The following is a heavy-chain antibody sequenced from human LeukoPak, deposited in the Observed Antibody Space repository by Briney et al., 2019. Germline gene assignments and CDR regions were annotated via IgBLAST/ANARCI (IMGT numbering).Heavy chain of an antibody. Sequence: ASVKVSCKASGYTFTSYDINWVRQATGQGLECMGWMNPNSGNTGYAQKFQGRVTMTRNTSISTAYMELSSLRSEDTAVYYCARRGYEPLYYYYYMDVWGKGTTVTISS. CDR2: MNPNSGNT. CDR1: GYTFTSYD. CDR3: ARRGYEPLYYYYYMDV. D-gene: IGHD5-12*01. V-gene: IGHV1-8*01. J-gene: IGHJ6*03.